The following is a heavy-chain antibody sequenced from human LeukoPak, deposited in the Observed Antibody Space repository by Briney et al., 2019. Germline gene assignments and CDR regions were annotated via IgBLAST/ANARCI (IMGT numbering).Heavy chain of an antibody. J-gene: IGHJ4*01. CDR1: EFDFFSYG. CDR2: IFSDGTTT. CDR3: ARELPREVTLDY. V-gene: IGHV3-74*01. D-gene: IGHD2-21*02. Sequence: PGGSLRLSCVASEFDFFSYGMQWVRRAPGKGLVWVSRIFSDGTTTSYADSVKGRFTISRDSAKNTLYLQMNSLRAEDTAVYYCARELPREVTLDYWGQGTLVTVSP.